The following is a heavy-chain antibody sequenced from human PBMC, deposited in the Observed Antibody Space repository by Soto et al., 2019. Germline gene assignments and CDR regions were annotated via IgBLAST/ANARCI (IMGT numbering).Heavy chain of an antibody. CDR1: GGSISSSSYY. CDR3: ARGDRPASYYYYLDV. J-gene: IGHJ6*03. Sequence: SETLSLTCTVSGGSISSSSYYWGWIRQPPGKGLEWIGSIYYSGSTYYNPSLKSRVTISVDTSKNQFSLKLSSVTAADTAVYYCARGDRPASYYYYLDVWGKGTTVTVSS. V-gene: IGHV4-39*01. CDR2: IYYSGST. D-gene: IGHD2-21*01.